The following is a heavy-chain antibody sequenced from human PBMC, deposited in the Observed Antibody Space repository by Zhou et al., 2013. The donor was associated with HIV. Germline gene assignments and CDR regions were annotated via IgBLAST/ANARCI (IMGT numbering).Heavy chain of an antibody. Sequence: QVQLQESGPGLVKPSETLSLTCTVSGGSIKTQYWSWIRQPPGKGLEWIGYIYHSGSTNYNPSLKSRVTISVDTSKNQFSLKLSSVTAADTAVYYCARAERLDHQMDVWGKGTTVTVSS. CDR1: GGSIKTQY. J-gene: IGHJ6*04. CDR3: ARAERLDHQMDV. CDR2: IYHSGST. V-gene: IGHV4-59*08.